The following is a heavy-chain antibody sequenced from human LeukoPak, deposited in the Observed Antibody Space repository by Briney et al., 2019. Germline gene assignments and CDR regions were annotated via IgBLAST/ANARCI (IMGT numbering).Heavy chain of an antibody. CDR2: INQDGREK. D-gene: IGHD5-12*01. V-gene: IGHV3-7*01. CDR3: AVATRSFLPDYC. CDR1: GFIFRNYW. J-gene: IGHJ4*02. Sequence: GGSLRVSCAASGFIFRNYWMSWVRQAPGKGLEWVAIINQDGREKHYVDSVKGRFTISRDNAKDSLYLQMNSLRAEDTALYYCAVATRSFLPDYCWGQGTLVTVSS.